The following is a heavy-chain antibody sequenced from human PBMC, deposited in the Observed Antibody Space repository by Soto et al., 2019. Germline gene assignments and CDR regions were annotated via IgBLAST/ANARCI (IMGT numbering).Heavy chain of an antibody. CDR1: GGSINDHY. J-gene: IGHJ4*02. V-gene: IGHV4-59*11. Sequence: QVQLQESGPGLVKPSETLSLTCTVSGGSINDHYWSWIRQPPGQGLEWIGYIYYSGSTNYSPSRKSRVTRSVDTSKNQFSLKLSSLTAADTAIYYCARANWYFDYWGQGTLVTVSS. D-gene: IGHD7-27*01. CDR2: IYYSGST. CDR3: ARANWYFDY.